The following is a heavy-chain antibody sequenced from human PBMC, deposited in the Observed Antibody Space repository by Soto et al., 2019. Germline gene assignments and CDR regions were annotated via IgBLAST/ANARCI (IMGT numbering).Heavy chain of an antibody. CDR1: GFTFNSHG. Sequence: ESGGGVVQPGRSRRLSCVASGFTFNSHGMHWVRQAPGKGLEWVADIWYDGSNKYYADSVKGRFTISRDNSKNTLYLEMNSLRAENTAVYYCARGGTRYAMDVWGQGTTVTVSS. CDR2: IWYDGSNK. V-gene: IGHV3-33*01. J-gene: IGHJ6*02. D-gene: IGHD2-15*01. CDR3: ARGGTRYAMDV.